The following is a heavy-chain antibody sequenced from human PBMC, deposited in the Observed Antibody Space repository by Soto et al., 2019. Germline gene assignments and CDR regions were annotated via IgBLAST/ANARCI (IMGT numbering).Heavy chain of an antibody. Sequence: GGSLRLSCAASGFTFSSYAMSWVRQAPGKGLEWVSAISGSGGSTYYADSVKGRFTISRDNSKNTLYLQMNSLRAEDTAVYYCAKALRYFDWLLPYYFDYWGQGTLVTVSS. D-gene: IGHD3-9*01. CDR2: ISGSGGST. J-gene: IGHJ4*02. V-gene: IGHV3-23*01. CDR1: GFTFSSYA. CDR3: AKALRYFDWLLPYYFDY.